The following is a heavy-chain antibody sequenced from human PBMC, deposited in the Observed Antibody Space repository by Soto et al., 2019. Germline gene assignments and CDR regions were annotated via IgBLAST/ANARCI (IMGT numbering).Heavy chain of an antibody. J-gene: IGHJ6*02. CDR3: AKDLCEAYYYYGMDV. Sequence: QVQLVESGGGVVQPGRSLRLSCAASGFTFSSYGMHWVRQAPGKGLEWVAVISYDGSNKYYADSVEGRFTISRDNSKNTLYLQMNSLRAEDTAVYYCAKDLCEAYYYYGMDVWGQGTTVTVSS. V-gene: IGHV3-30*18. CDR2: ISYDGSNK. CDR1: GFTFSSYG.